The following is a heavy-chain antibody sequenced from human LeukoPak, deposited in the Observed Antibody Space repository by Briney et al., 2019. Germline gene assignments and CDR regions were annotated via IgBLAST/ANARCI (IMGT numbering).Heavy chain of an antibody. CDR1: GFTFSSYS. J-gene: IGHJ3*02. V-gene: IGHV3-21*01. Sequence: GGPLRLSCAASGFTFSSYSMNWVRQAPGKGLEWVSSISSSSSYIYYADSVKGRFTISRDNAKNSLYLQMNSLRAEDTAVYYCARDWGYRRGGDAFDIWGQGTMVTVSP. CDR2: ISSSSSYI. CDR3: ARDWGYRRGGDAFDI. D-gene: IGHD3-10*01.